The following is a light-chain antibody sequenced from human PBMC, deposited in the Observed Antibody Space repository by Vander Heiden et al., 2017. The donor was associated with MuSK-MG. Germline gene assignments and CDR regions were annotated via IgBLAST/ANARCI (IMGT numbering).Light chain of an antibody. V-gene: IGKV1-9*01. CDR2: AAS. CDR3: QQSASYPLFT. Sequence: DIQLTQSPSFLSASEGDRVTITCRASHVISSNLAWYKQKPGKAPKPLIYAASTLQSGVPSRFSGSGYGKEFTLTISSRQPEDSAPYYCQQSASYPLFTFGHGTKVDIK. J-gene: IGKJ3*01. CDR1: HVISSN.